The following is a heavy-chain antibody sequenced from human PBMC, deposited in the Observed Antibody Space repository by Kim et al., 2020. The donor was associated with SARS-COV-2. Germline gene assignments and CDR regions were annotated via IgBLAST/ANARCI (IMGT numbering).Heavy chain of an antibody. V-gene: IGHV3-49*03. CDR1: GFTFGDYA. D-gene: IGHD3-10*01. J-gene: IGHJ5*02. CDR3: TRDRITLELLWFGEYNWFDP. Sequence: GGSLRLSCTASGFTFGDYAMSWFRQAPGKGLEWVGFIRSKAYGGTTEYAASVKGRFTISRDDSKSIAYLQMNSLKTEDTAVYYCTRDRITLELLWFGEYNWFDPWGQGTLVTVSS. CDR2: IRSKAYGGTT.